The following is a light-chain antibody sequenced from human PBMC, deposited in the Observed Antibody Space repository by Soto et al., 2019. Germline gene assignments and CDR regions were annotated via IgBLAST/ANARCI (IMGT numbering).Light chain of an antibody. CDR2: LGS. J-gene: IGKJ1*01. CDR3: MHALQITWT. Sequence: DIVMPQPPLSLPVTPGEPASISCRTSQSLLHSNGYNYLDWYLQKPGQSPQLLIYLGSNRASGDPDRVGGNGSGTDITLNISRVEAEDVGVYYGMHALQITWTVGQGTKVESK. CDR1: QSLLHSNGYNY. V-gene: IGKV2-28*01.